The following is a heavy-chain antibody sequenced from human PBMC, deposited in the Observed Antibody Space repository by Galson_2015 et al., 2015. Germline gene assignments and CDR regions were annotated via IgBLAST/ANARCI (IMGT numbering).Heavy chain of an antibody. CDR1: GDSISMNKW. J-gene: IGHJ3*02. D-gene: IGHD2-2*01. V-gene: IGHV4-4*02. CDR3: ARSTSATPWAFDI. Sequence: ETLSLTCVVSGDSISMNKWRSWVRQSPGKGLEWIGEVYLSGSTTYNPSLESRVTISVDQSTNRFSLRLSSVTAADTAIYYCARSTSATPWAFDIWGQGTLVAVSS. CDR2: VYLSGST.